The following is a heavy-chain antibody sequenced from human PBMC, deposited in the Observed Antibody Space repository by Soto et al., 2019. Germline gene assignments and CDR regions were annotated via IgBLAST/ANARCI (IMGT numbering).Heavy chain of an antibody. J-gene: IGHJ3*02. CDR2: INPNSGGT. V-gene: IGHV1-2*02. CDR3: ARDSKQLKWFGVPNAFDI. Sequence: GASVKVSCKASGYTFTGYYVHWVRQAPGQGLEWMGWINPNSGGTNYAQKFQGRVTMTRDTSISTAYMELSRLRSDDTAVYYCARDSKQLKWFGVPNAFDIWGQGTMVTVSS. D-gene: IGHD3-10*01. CDR1: GYTFTGYY.